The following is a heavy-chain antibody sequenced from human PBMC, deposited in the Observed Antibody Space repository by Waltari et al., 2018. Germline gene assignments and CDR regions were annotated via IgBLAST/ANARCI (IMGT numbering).Heavy chain of an antibody. CDR2: IYSGGST. CDR3: ARLSYCTNGVCYPHGMDV. CDR1: GFTFDDYA. Sequence: EVQLVESGGGLVQPGRSLRLSCAASGFTFDDYAMHWVRQAPGKGLEWVSVIYSGGSTYYADSVKGRFTISRDNSKNTLYLQMNSLRAEDTAVYYCARLSYCTNGVCYPHGMDVWGQGTTVTVSS. D-gene: IGHD2-8*01. V-gene: IGHV3-66*01. J-gene: IGHJ6*02.